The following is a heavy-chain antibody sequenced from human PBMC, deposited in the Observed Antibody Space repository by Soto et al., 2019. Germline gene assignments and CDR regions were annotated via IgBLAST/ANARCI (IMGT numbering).Heavy chain of an antibody. CDR3: ARYCRSTSCYDY. J-gene: IGHJ4*02. Sequence: GGSLRLSCSPSGFTFSHYGMHWVRQAPGKGLEWVAVISYDGRDKYYEDSVKGRYTISRDKSKNTLFLQMNSLRAEDTAVYYCARYCRSTSCYDYWGQGTLVTVSS. V-gene: IGHV3-30*03. CDR2: ISYDGRDK. CDR1: GFTFSHYG. D-gene: IGHD2-2*01.